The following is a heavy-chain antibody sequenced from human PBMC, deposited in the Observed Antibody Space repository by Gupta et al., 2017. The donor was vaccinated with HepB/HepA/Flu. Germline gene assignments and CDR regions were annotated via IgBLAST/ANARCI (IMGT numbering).Heavy chain of an antibody. CDR1: GFMFNTYA. V-gene: IGHV3-23*01. Sequence: EVQLLESGGKSIQPGGSLRLSCTASGFMFNTYALTWVRQAPGKGLEWVAAISRGGPTTYYADSVKGRFTISRDNAKNTLFLEMNTLRSDDTAVYYCASLQVLTSSAFDDWGQGTLVTVSS. CDR2: ISRGGPTT. J-gene: IGHJ4*02. CDR3: ASLQVLTSSAFDD. D-gene: IGHD3-10*01.